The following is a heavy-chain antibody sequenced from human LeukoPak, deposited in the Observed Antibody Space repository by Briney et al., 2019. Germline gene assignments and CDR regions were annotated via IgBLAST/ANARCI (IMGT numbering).Heavy chain of an antibody. Sequence: SETLSLTCTVSGGSISSYYWSWIRQPPGKGLEWIGYIYYSGSTNYNPSLKSRVTISVDTSKNQFSLKLSSVTAADTAVYYCARHRGYGDYPHYYMDVWGKGTTVTISS. J-gene: IGHJ6*03. V-gene: IGHV4-59*08. CDR3: ARHRGYGDYPHYYMDV. D-gene: IGHD4-17*01. CDR2: IYYSGST. CDR1: GGSISSYY.